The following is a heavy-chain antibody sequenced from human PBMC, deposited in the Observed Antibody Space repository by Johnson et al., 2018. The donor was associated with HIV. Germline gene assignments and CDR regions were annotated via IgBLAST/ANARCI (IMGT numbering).Heavy chain of an antibody. V-gene: IGHV3-15*05. D-gene: IGHD2-8*01. CDR2: IKSKTDGGTT. CDR1: GFTFTSAW. J-gene: IGHJ3*02. CDR3: TTHQIWYTFYAFDI. Sequence: VQLVESGGGLVKPGGSLRLSCAVSGFTFTSAWMSWVRQSPGKGLEWVGRIKSKTDGGTTDYAAPVKGRFTISRDDSKNTLYLQMNSLKTEDTAVYYCTTHQIWYTFYAFDIWGQGTVVTVSS.